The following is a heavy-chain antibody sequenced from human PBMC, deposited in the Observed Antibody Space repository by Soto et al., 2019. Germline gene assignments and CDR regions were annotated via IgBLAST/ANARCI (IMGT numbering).Heavy chain of an antibody. CDR1: ADSFSSYG. V-gene: IGHV1-69*01. J-gene: IGHJ4*02. D-gene: IGHD3-3*01. CDR2: IIPIFGTT. CDR3: ARVFPDGWVEPGVVRGYLDT. Sequence: QVQLVQSGAEVKEPGSAVKVSCKAPADSFSSYGISWVRQAPGQGLEWMGGIIPIFGTTNYAEKFQGRVTIPADESTNTACMELSSLRSEDTALYYCARVFPDGWVEPGVVRGYLDTWGRGTLVTVSS.